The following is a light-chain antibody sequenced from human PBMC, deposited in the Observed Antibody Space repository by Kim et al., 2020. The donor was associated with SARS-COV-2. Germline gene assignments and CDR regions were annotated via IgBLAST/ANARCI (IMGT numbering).Light chain of an antibody. CDR1: SSDVGGYNY. CDR3: CSYAGSYTLVV. CDR2: DVS. V-gene: IGLV2-11*01. J-gene: IGLJ2*01. Sequence: QSVTTSCTGPSSDVGGYNYVSWYQQHPGKAPKLVIFDVSKRPSGVPDRFSGSKSGNTASLTISGLQAEDEADYYCCSYAGSYTLVVFGGGTQLTVL.